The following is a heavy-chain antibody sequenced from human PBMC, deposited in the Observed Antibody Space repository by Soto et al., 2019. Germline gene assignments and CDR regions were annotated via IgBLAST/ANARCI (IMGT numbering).Heavy chain of an antibody. D-gene: IGHD5-12*01. V-gene: IGHV3-74*01. Sequence: GESLKISCAASGFTFSSYWMHWVRQAPGKGLVWVSRINSDGSSTSYADSVKGRFTISRDNAKNTLYLQMNSLRAEDTAVYYCVSGYDPVTTLRGNYWGQGTLVTVSS. CDR1: GFTFSSYW. J-gene: IGHJ4*02. CDR3: VSGYDPVTTLRGNY. CDR2: INSDGSST.